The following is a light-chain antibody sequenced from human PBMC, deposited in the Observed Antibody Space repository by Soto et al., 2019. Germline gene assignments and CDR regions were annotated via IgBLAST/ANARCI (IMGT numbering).Light chain of an antibody. Sequence: IQMTQSPSSLSASVGDRVTITCQASQDISNYLNWYQQKPGKAPNLLIYSSSTLQSGVPSRFSGSGFGTDFTLTINNLQPEDVATYYCQKYDSAPWTFGQGTKVDIK. CDR2: SSS. V-gene: IGKV1-27*01. J-gene: IGKJ1*01. CDR3: QKYDSAPWT. CDR1: QDISNY.